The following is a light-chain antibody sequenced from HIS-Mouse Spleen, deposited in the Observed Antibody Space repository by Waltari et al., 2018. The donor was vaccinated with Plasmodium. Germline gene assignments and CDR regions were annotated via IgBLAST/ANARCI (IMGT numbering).Light chain of an antibody. Sequence: QSALTQPASVYGSPGQSITISCTGTSSDVGSYNLVSRYQQHPGKAPKLMIYEGSKRPSGVSNRFSGSKSGNTASLTISGLQAEDEADYYCCSYAGSSTFVVFGGGTKLTVL. J-gene: IGLJ2*01. V-gene: IGLV2-23*03. CDR2: EGS. CDR3: CSYAGSSTFVV. CDR1: SSDVGSYNL.